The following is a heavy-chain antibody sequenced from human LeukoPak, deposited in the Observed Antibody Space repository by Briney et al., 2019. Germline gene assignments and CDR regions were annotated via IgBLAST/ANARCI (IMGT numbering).Heavy chain of an antibody. J-gene: IGHJ4*02. V-gene: IGHV3-7*01. Sequence: PGGSLRLSCAASGFTVSSNYMSWVRQAPGKGLEWVANIKEDGTEEYYQDSVKGRFTISRDNAKNSLYLQMNSLRAEDTAVYYCAREVVLSTSAWFEYWGQGTLVTVSS. D-gene: IGHD3-22*01. CDR2: IKEDGTEE. CDR1: GFTVSSNY. CDR3: AREVVLSTSAWFEY.